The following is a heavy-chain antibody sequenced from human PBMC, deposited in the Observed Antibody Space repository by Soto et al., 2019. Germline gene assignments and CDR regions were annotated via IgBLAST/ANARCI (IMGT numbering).Heavy chain of an antibody. Sequence: ASVKVSCKASGYTFTSYYMHWVRQAPGQGLEWMGIINPSGGSTSYAQKFQGRVTMTRDTSTSTVYMELSSLRSEDTAVYYCARDKEVYYDSSGYSSYYYYYGMDVWGQGTTVTVSS. CDR2: INPSGGST. D-gene: IGHD3-22*01. V-gene: IGHV1-46*01. CDR1: GYTFTSYY. CDR3: ARDKEVYYDSSGYSSYYYYYGMDV. J-gene: IGHJ6*02.